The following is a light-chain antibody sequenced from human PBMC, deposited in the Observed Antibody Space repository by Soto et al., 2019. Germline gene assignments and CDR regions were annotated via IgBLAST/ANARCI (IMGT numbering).Light chain of an antibody. CDR3: AAWDDSRNGVV. CDR1: SSNIGSNT. V-gene: IGLV1-44*01. CDR2: SNN. Sequence: QSVLTQPPSASGTPGQRVTISCSGSSSNIGSNTVNWYQQLPGTAPKLLIYSNNQRPSGVPDRFSGSKSGNSASLAISGLQSEDEADYYCAAWDDSRNGVVFGGGTKLTVL. J-gene: IGLJ2*01.